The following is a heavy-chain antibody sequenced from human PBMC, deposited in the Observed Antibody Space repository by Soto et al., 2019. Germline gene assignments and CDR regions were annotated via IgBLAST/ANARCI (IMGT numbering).Heavy chain of an antibody. Sequence: EVQLVESGGGLVQPGGSLRISCAVSGFTFSSYSMNWVRQAPGKGLEWVSYISSGSGTTYYADSVKGRFSISRDNANNSLYLQMTSLRVEDTAVYYCAKIGTYLRMDVWGQGTTVTVSS. V-gene: IGHV3-48*01. CDR2: ISSGSGTT. J-gene: IGHJ6*02. CDR3: AKIGTYLRMDV. CDR1: GFTFSSYS. D-gene: IGHD3-10*01.